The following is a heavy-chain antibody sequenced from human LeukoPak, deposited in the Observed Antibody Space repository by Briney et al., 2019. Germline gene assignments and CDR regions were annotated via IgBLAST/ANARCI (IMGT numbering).Heavy chain of an antibody. CDR3: ARGGMVRGVSQYYFDY. CDR2: ISAYNGNT. V-gene: IGHV1-18*01. J-gene: IGHJ4*02. Sequence: ASVKVSCKASGYTFTSYGISWVRQAPGQGLEWMGWISAYNGNTNYAQKLQGRVTMTTDTSTSTAYMELSSLRSEDTAVYYCARGGMVRGVSQYYFDYWGQGTLVTVSS. CDR1: GYTFTSYG. D-gene: IGHD3-10*01.